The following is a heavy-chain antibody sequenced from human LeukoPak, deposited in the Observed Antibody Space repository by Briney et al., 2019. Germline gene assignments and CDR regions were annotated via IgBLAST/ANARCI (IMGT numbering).Heavy chain of an antibody. CDR2: IYYSGST. CDR3: AISQVDYYYYGMDV. J-gene: IGHJ6*02. Sequence: SETLSLTCTVSGGSISTYYWSWIRQHPGKGLEWIGYIYYSGSTYYNPSLKSRVTISVDTSKNQFSLKLSSVTAADTAVYYCAISQVDYYYYGMDVWGQGTTVTVSS. V-gene: IGHV4-59*06. CDR1: GGSISTYY.